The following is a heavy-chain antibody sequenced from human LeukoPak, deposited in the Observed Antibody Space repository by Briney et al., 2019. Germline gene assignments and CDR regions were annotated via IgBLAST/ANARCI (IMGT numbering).Heavy chain of an antibody. CDR2: IYYSGST. V-gene: IGHV3-53*01. Sequence: PGGSLRLSCAASGFTFSSNCMSWVRQAPGKGLGWVSVIYYSGSTYYADSVKGRFTISRDNSKNTLYLQMNSLRAEDTAVYYCARDPYDILTGYYSYWGQGTLVTVSS. CDR1: GFTFSSNC. J-gene: IGHJ4*02. CDR3: ARDPYDILTGYYSY. D-gene: IGHD3-9*01.